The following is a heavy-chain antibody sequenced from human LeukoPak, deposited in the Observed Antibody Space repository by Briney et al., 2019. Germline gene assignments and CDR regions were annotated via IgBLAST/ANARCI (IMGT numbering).Heavy chain of an antibody. CDR1: GGSISSYY. D-gene: IGHD3-10*01. J-gene: IGHJ4*02. Sequence: PSETLSLTCTVSGGSISSYYWSWIRQPPGKGLEWIGYIYYSGSTNYNPSLKSRVTISVDTSKNQFSLKLSSVTAADTAVYYCARRQSRSGKFDYWGQGTLVTVSS. CDR3: ARRQSRSGKFDY. CDR2: IYYSGST. V-gene: IGHV4-59*08.